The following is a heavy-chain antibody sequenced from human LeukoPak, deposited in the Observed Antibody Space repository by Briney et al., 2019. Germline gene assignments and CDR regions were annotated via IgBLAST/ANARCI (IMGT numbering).Heavy chain of an antibody. V-gene: IGHV3-7*01. CDR1: GFTFSSYW. Sequence: GGSLRLSCAASGFTFSSYWMSWARQAPGKGLEWVANIKQDGSEKYYVDSVKGRFTISRDNAKNSLYLQMNSLRAEDTAVYYCARSLNPYSSGWYDYWGQGTLVTVSS. J-gene: IGHJ4*02. CDR3: ARSLNPYSSGWYDY. CDR2: IKQDGSEK. D-gene: IGHD6-19*01.